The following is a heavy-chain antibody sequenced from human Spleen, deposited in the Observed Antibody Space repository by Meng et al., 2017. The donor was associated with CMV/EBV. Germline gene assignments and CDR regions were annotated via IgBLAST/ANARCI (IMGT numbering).Heavy chain of an antibody. CDR1: GGSISSYY. D-gene: IGHD5-24*01. J-gene: IGHJ4*02. CDR2: IYYSGST. CDR3: ARRDGYSTFDY. Sequence: SETLSLTCTVSGGSISSYYWSWIRQPPGKGRDWIGYIYYSGSTNYNPSLKSRVTISVDTSKNQFSLKLSSVPAADTAVYYCARRDGYSTFDYWGQGTLVTVSS. V-gene: IGHV4-59*01.